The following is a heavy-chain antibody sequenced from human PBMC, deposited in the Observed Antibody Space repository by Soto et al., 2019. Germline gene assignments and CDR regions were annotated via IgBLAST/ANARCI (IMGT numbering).Heavy chain of an antibody. CDR2: TYCSGSI. Sequence: SETLSLTCTVSGGSISSYYWSWIRQPPGKGLEWIGSTYCSGSIYYNPSIKSRVTISVDTSKNQFSLKLSSVTAAETAVYYCARQSSGWYNWFDPWGQGTLVTVPQ. D-gene: IGHD6-19*01. CDR3: ARQSSGWYNWFDP. J-gene: IGHJ5*02. CDR1: GGSISSYY. V-gene: IGHV4-59*05.